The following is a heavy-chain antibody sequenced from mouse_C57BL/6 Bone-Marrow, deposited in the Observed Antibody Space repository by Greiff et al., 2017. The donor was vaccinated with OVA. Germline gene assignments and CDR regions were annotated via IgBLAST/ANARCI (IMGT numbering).Heavy chain of an antibody. Sequence: VQLQQSGAELVRPGASVKLSCTASGFNIKDDYMHWVKQRPEQGLEWIGWIDPENGDTEYASKFQGKATITADTSSNTAYLHLSSLTSEDTAVYYCTTYYYGSSWFAYWGQGTLVTVSA. CDR1: GFNIKDDY. D-gene: IGHD1-1*01. V-gene: IGHV14-4*01. CDR3: TTYYYGSSWFAY. J-gene: IGHJ3*01. CDR2: IDPENGDT.